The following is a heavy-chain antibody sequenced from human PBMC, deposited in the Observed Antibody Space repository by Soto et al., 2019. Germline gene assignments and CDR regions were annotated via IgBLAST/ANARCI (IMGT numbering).Heavy chain of an antibody. D-gene: IGHD3-10*01. CDR1: GYTFTNYY. CDR2: IYPSGGST. Sequence: SVKVSCKASGYTFTNYYMHWVRQAPGQGLEWMGIIYPSGGSTRNAQKFQGRVTMTRDTSTSTVYMELSSLRSEDTAVYYCARDFSGPMDYWGRGTRVTVSS. CDR3: ARDFSGPMDY. V-gene: IGHV1-46*01. J-gene: IGHJ4*02.